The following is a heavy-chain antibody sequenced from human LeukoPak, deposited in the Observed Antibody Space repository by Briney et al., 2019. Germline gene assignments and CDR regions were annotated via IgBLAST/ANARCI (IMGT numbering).Heavy chain of an antibody. CDR3: ARGLTTVTHNWFDP. Sequence: PSETLSLTCTVSGGSMSGHWWSWIRQSPGKGLEWIGDIFYSGGTNNNSPLKSRLTMSLDTSKNQFSLKLSSVTAADTAVYYCARGLTTVTHNWFDPWGQGTLVTVSS. CDR1: GGSMSGHW. CDR2: IFYSGGT. V-gene: IGHV4-59*11. J-gene: IGHJ5*02. D-gene: IGHD4-17*01.